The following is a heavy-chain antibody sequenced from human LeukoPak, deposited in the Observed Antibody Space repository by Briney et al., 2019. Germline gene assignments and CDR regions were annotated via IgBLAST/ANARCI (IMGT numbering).Heavy chain of an antibody. D-gene: IGHD2-2*01. CDR1: GYTFTSYY. V-gene: IGHV1-46*01. J-gene: IGHJ6*02. CDR3: ARAGGQLPAAIEDGMDV. CDR2: INPSGGST. Sequence: ASVKVSCKASGYTFTSYYMHWVRQAPGQGLEWMGIINPSGGSTSYAQKFQGRVTITADESTSTAYMELSSLRSEDTAVYYCARAGGQLPAAIEDGMDVWGQGTTVTVSS.